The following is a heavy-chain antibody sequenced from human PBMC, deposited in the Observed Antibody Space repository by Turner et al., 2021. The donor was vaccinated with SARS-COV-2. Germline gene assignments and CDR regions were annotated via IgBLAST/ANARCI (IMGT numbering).Heavy chain of an antibody. V-gene: IGHV3-15*01. D-gene: IGHD3-22*01. CDR2: IKSKTDDGTT. Sequence: EVQLVESGGGLVKPGGSLSLSCAASGFTFSNAWMSWVRQAPGKGLEWVGRIKSKTDDGTTDYAAPVKGRFTISRDDSKNTLYLQMNSLKTEDTAVYYCTTGTYYYDSSAYLNDALDIWGQGTMVTVSS. J-gene: IGHJ3*02. CDR3: TTGTYYYDSSAYLNDALDI. CDR1: GFTFSNAW.